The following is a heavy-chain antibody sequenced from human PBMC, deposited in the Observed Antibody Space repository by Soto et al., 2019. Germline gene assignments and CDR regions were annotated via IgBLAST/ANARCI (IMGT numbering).Heavy chain of an antibody. V-gene: IGHV1-69*13. CDR2: IIPIFGTA. CDR1: GGTFSSYA. J-gene: IGHJ6*02. D-gene: IGHD3-3*01. Sequence: SVKVSCKASGGTFSSYAISWVRQAPGQGLEWMGGIIPIFGTANYAQKFQGRVTITADESTSTAYMELSSLRSDDTAVYYCARDPDDFWSGTSGYYYGMDVWGQGTTVTVSS. CDR3: ARDPDDFWSGTSGYYYGMDV.